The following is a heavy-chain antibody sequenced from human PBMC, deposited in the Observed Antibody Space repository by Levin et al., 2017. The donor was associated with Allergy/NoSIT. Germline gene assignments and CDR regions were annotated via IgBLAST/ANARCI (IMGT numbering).Heavy chain of an antibody. D-gene: IGHD1-26*01. CDR3: ARGVRVDRSGSYCNY. J-gene: IGHJ4*02. V-gene: IGHV1-2*02. CDR1: GYTFTGYY. Sequence: WASVKVSCKASGYTFTGYYMHWVRQAPGQGLEWMGWINPNSGGTNYAQKFQGRVTMTRDTSISTAYMELSRLRSDDTAVYYCARGVRVDRSGSYCNYWGQGTLVTVSS. CDR2: INPNSGGT.